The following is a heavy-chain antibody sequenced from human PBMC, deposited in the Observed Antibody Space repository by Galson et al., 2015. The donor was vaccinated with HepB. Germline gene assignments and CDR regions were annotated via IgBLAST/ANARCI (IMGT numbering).Heavy chain of an antibody. CDR1: GFTFSDFY. J-gene: IGHJ4*02. D-gene: IGHD2-2*01. V-gene: IGHV3-11*01. CDR2: ISTGGSTV. CDR3: ARSGPPGIPVPAAILDY. Sequence: SLRLSCAASGFTFSDFYMSWVRRTPGKGLECVSYISTGGSTVYSADSVKGRFTISRDNARNSLYLQMDDLRAEDTAVYYCARSGPPGIPVPAAILDYWGQGALVTGSS.